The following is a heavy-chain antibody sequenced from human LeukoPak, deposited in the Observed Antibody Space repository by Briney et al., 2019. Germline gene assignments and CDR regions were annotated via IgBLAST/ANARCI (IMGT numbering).Heavy chain of an antibody. CDR1: GGTFSSYA. CDR2: IIPIFGTA. V-gene: IGHV1-69*05. J-gene: IGHJ4*02. D-gene: IGHD3-22*01. CDR3: AVIVVVNEPDYFDY. Sequence: ASVKVSCKASGGTFSSYAISWVRQAPGQGLEWMGGIIPIFGTANYAQKFQGRVTITTDESTSTVYMELSSLRSEDTAVYYCAVIVVVNEPDYFDYWGQGTLVTVSS.